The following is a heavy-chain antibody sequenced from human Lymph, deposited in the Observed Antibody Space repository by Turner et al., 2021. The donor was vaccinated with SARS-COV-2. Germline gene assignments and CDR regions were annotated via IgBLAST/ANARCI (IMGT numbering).Heavy chain of an antibody. CDR1: GFTFSSYA. J-gene: IGHJ4*02. D-gene: IGHD3-22*01. CDR2: ISYDGSDI. CDR3: ARDRDSSGWVDY. Sequence: QVQLVESGGGVVQPGRSLRLSCAASGFTFSSYAMHWVRQAPGKGLEWVAFISYDGSDIYYADSVKGRFTFSRDNSKNTLYLQMNSLRAEDTAVYYCARDRDSSGWVDYWGQGTLVTVSS. V-gene: IGHV3-30*04.